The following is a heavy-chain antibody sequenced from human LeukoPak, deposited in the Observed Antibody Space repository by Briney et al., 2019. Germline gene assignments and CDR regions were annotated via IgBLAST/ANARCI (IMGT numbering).Heavy chain of an antibody. CDR2: ISYDGSNK. J-gene: IGHJ4*02. Sequence: PGGSLRLSCAASGFTFSSYGMHWVRQAPGKGLEWVAVISYDGSNKYYADSVKGRFTISRDNSKNTLYLQMNSLRAEDTAVYYCAKEVVPAAIYPNKMTTVTRAPDYWGQGTPVTVSS. CDR1: GFTFSSYG. V-gene: IGHV3-30*18. D-gene: IGHD2-2*01. CDR3: AKEVVPAAIYPNKMTTVTRAPDY.